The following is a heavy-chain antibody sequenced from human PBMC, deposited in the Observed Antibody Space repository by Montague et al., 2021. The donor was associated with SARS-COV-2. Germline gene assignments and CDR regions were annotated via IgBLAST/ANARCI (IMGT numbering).Heavy chain of an antibody. V-gene: IGHV4-59*11. Sequence: SETLSLTCTASGGSISSHFWSFIRQPPGKGLEWIGYINSNGDTNDNPSLRSRLTMSVDTSKNQFSLQLRSMTPADTAVYFCAGATSVRGAVSWFDPWGQGILVTVSS. CDR2: INSNGDT. D-gene: IGHD3-10*01. CDR1: GGSISSHF. J-gene: IGHJ5*02. CDR3: AGATSVRGAVSWFDP.